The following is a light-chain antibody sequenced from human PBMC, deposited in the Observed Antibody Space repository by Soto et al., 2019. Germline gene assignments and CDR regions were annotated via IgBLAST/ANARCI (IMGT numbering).Light chain of an antibody. CDR3: KQYAGSPPYT. V-gene: IGKV3-20*01. J-gene: IGKJ2*01. CDR2: GAS. Sequence: VLTQSPGTLSLSPGERATISCRASQTISSSYLAWYQHKPGQAPRLLIYGASSRATGIPHRFSGSGSGTDFTLTISRLEPEDCGVYYCKQYAGSPPYTFGQGTRLEIK. CDR1: QTISSSY.